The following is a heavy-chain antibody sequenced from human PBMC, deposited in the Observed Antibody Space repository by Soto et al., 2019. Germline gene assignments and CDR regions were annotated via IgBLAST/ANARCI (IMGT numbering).Heavy chain of an antibody. Sequence: QVQLVESGGGVVQPGRSLRLSCAASGFTFNNYGMHWVRQAPGKGLEWMAIISFDGSDKYYADSVKGRFTISRDNSKNTLYLQMNRLSPEDTAVYYCAKSAQPQWWLLLGYWGQGTLVTVSS. D-gene: IGHD2-21*01. J-gene: IGHJ4*02. CDR3: AKSAQPQWWLLLGY. CDR1: GFTFNNYG. V-gene: IGHV3-30*18. CDR2: ISFDGSDK.